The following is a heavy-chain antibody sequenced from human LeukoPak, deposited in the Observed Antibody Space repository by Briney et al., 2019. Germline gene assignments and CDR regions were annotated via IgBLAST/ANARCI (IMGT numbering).Heavy chain of an antibody. CDR1: GSTFSSYP. J-gene: IGHJ4*02. CDR2: ISHDGRDK. D-gene: IGHD2-2*01. CDR3: ARDRVVKSADYYFDY. Sequence: GGSLRLSCTASGSTFSSYPIHWVRQAPGKGLEWVAVISHDGRDKHFADSVKGRFTISRDNSKNTLYLQMNSLRPEDTAVYFCARDRVVKSADYYFDYWGQGTLVTVSS. V-gene: IGHV3-30*04.